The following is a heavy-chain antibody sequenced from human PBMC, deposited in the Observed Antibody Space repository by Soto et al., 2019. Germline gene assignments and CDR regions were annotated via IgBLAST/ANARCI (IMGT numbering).Heavy chain of an antibody. Sequence: QVQLQESGPGLVKPSQTLSLTCTVSGGSISSGGYYWSWIRQHPGKGLEWIGYIYYSGSTYYNPSLKSRVTLSADTSNNPFSLKPSSVTAADTAGYYCGGGVELDTLGKSWFHPWGQGTLVTVSS. J-gene: IGHJ5*02. CDR1: GGSISSGGYY. CDR2: IYYSGST. D-gene: IGHD1-1*01. CDR3: GGGVELDTLGKSWFHP. V-gene: IGHV4-31*03.